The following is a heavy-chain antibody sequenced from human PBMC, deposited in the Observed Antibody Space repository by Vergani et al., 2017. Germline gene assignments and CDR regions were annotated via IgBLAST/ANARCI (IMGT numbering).Heavy chain of an antibody. V-gene: IGHV3-23*01. D-gene: IGHD6-6*01. J-gene: IGHJ6*03. CDR3: AKDLHSSSSTHYYYYYMDV. Sequence: EVQLLESGGGLVQPGGSLRLSCAASGFTFSSYAMSWVRQVPGKGLEWVSAISGSGGGTYYADSVKGRFTISRDNSKNTLYLQMNSLRAEDTAVYYCAKDLHSSSSTHYYYYYMDVWGKGTTVTVSS. CDR1: GFTFSSYA. CDR2: ISGSGGGT.